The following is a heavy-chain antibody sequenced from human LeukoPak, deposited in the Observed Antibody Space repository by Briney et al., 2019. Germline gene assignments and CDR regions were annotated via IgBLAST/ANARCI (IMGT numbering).Heavy chain of an antibody. V-gene: IGHV4-39*07. Sequence: PSETLSLTCIVSGGSISSSSYYWGWIRQPPGKGLEWIGSIYYSGSTYYNPSLKSRVTISVDTSKNQFSLKLSSVTAADTAVYYCARVGYSGYDDRGSFDYWGQGTLVIVSS. J-gene: IGHJ4*02. CDR3: ARVGYSGYDDRGSFDY. D-gene: IGHD5-12*01. CDR1: GGSISSSSYY. CDR2: IYYSGST.